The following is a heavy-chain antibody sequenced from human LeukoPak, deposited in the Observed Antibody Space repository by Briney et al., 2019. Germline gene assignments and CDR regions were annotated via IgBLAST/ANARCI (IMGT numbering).Heavy chain of an antibody. CDR3: ARDDYSNYVSSD. V-gene: IGHV1-18*01. CDR1: GYTFTSYG. CDR2: ISAYNGNT. J-gene: IGHJ4*02. D-gene: IGHD4-11*01. Sequence: ASVKVSCKASGYTFTSYGISWVRQAPGQGLEWMGWISAYNGNTNYAQKLQGRVTMSTDTSTSTAYMELSSLRSEDTAVYYCARDDYSNYVSSDWGQGTLVTVSS.